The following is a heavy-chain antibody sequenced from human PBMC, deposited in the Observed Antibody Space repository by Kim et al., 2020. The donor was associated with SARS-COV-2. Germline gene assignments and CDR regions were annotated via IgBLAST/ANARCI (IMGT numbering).Heavy chain of an antibody. J-gene: IGHJ4*02. Sequence: YSPSFQGQVTISADKSISTAYLQWSSLKASDTAMYYCARLVADSAPFDYWSQGTLVTVSS. CDR3: ARLVADSAPFDY. V-gene: IGHV5-51*01. D-gene: IGHD3-16*02.